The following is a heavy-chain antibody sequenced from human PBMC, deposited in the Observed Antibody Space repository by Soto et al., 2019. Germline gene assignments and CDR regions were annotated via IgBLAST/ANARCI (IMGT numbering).Heavy chain of an antibody. CDR1: GFTFSSYA. Sequence: GGSLRLSCAASGFTFSSYAMHWVRQAPGKGLEWVAVISYDGSNKYYADSVKGRFTISRDNSKNTLYLQMNSLRAEDTAVYYCAREQGDYIVVVPAAMVTDYWGQGTLVIVSS. CDR3: AREQGDYIVVVPAAMVTDY. CDR2: ISYDGSNK. V-gene: IGHV3-30-3*01. D-gene: IGHD2-2*01. J-gene: IGHJ4*02.